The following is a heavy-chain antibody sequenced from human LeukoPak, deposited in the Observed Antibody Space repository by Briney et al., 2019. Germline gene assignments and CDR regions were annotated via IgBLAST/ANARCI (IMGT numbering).Heavy chain of an antibody. CDR1: GGSFSGYY. CDR3: AAQEEMATITYFDY. J-gene: IGHJ4*02. D-gene: IGHD5-24*01. V-gene: IGHV4-34*01. Sequence: SETLSLTCAVYGGSFSGYYWSWIRQPPGKGLEWIGEINYSGSTDYNSSLKSRVFISVDTSKNQFSLKVTSVSAADTAVYYCAAQEEMATITYFDYWGQGTLVTVSS. CDR2: INYSGST.